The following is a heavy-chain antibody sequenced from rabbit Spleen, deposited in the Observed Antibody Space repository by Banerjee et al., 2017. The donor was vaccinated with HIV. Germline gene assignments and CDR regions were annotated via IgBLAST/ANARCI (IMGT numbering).Heavy chain of an antibody. CDR2: IDPIFRRT. V-gene: IGHV1S47*01. J-gene: IGHJ4*01. D-gene: IGHD4-1*01. CDR1: GFDFSVYG. CDR3: ARDLAGVIGWNFGW. Sequence: QQQLVESGGGLVKPEGSLTLTCKASGFDFSVYGLSWVRQAPGKGLEWIGYIDPIFRRTYYASWVNGRFTISTHNAQNTLYLQLNSLTAADTATYFCARDLAGVIGWNFGWWGQGTLVTVS.